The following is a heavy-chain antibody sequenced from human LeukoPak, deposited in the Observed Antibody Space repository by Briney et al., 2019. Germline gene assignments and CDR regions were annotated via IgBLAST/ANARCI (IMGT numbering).Heavy chain of an antibody. CDR2: ISGSGGST. CDR3: AKKYSTGLDP. D-gene: IGHD1-26*01. Sequence: PGGSLRLSCAASGFTFSSYAMSWVRQAPGKELEWVSDISGSGGSTYYADSVEGRFTISRDNSKNTLYLQMNSLRAEDTAVYYCAKKYSTGLDPWGQGTLVTVSS. J-gene: IGHJ5*02. CDR1: GFTFSSYA. V-gene: IGHV3-23*01.